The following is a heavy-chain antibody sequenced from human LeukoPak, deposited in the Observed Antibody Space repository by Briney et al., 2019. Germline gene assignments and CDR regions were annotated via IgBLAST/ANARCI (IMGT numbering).Heavy chain of an antibody. CDR2: INGNDGTT. J-gene: IGHJ4*02. CDR1: GYIFTSYY. Sequence: ASVKVFCNASGYIFTSYYMYWVRQAPGQGLELMGIINGNDGTTTYAQKFQGRVTMTRDTSTSTVYMELSSLRSEDTAVYYCARVHDYGDLRYLDYWGQGSLVTVSS. CDR3: ARVHDYGDLRYLDY. D-gene: IGHD4-17*01. V-gene: IGHV1-46*01.